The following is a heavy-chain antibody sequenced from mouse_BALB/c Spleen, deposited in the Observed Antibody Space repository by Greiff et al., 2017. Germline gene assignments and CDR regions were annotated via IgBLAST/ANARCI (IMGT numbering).Heavy chain of an antibody. J-gene: IGHJ2*01. D-gene: IGHD2-1*01. CDR1: GYTFTSYY. CDR3: ARRDYGNYLDY. V-gene: IGHV1S56*01. Sequence: VMLVESGPELVKPGASVRISCKASGYTFTSYYIHWVKQRPGQGLEWIGWIYPGNVNTKYNEKFKGKATLTADKSSSTAYMQLSSLTSEDSAVYFCARRDYGNYLDYWGQGTTLTVSS. CDR2: IYPGNVNT.